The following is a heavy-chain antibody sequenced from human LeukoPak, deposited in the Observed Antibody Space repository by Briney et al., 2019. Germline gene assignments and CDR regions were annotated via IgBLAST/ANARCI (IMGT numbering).Heavy chain of an antibody. V-gene: IGHV4-39*02. D-gene: IGHD3-10*01. CDR2: IYYTGST. Sequence: KPSETLSLTCTVSGASISSNTFYWGWVRQPPGKGLEWIGSIYYTGSTYHNPSLKSRVTLSVDTSMSQVSLRLSSVTAADTAVYYCARDNGFGELLGGGFDYWGQGTLVTVSS. CDR3: ARDNGFGELLGGGFDY. CDR1: GASISSNTFY. J-gene: IGHJ4*02.